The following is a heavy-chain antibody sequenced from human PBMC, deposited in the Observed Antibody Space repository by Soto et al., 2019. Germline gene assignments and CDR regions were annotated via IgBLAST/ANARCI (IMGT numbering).Heavy chain of an antibody. CDR3: ARERHYDFWSGYYATQGFDY. D-gene: IGHD3-3*01. CDR1: GYTFTSYG. CDR2: ISAYNGNT. Sequence: ASVKVSCKASGYTFTSYGISWVRQAPGQGLEWMGWISAYNGNTNYAQKLQGRVTMTTDTSTSTAYMELRSLRSDDTAVYYCARERHYDFWSGYYATQGFDYWGQGTLVTVSS. J-gene: IGHJ4*02. V-gene: IGHV1-18*01.